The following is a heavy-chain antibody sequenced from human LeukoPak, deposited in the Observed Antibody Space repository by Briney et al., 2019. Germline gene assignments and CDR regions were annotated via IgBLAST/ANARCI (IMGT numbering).Heavy chain of an antibody. Sequence: SVKVSCKASGGTFSSYTISWVRQAPGQGLEWMGRIIPILGIANYAQKFQGRVTITADKSTNTAYMELSSLRSEDTAAYYCARRVGDCYNLDYWGQGTLVTVSS. J-gene: IGHJ4*02. V-gene: IGHV1-69*02. CDR3: ARRVGDCYNLDY. CDR1: GGTFSSYT. D-gene: IGHD5-24*01. CDR2: IIPILGIA.